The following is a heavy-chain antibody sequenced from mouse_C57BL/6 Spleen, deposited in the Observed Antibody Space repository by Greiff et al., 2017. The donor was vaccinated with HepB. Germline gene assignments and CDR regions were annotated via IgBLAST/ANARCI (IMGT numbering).Heavy chain of an antibody. J-gene: IGHJ4*01. D-gene: IGHD2-5*01. CDR1: GYTFTDHT. CDR3: ANTYYSNYDAMDY. Sequence: VQLQQSDAELVKPGASVKISCKVSGYTFTDHTVHWMKQRPEQGLEWIGYIYPRDGSTKYNEKFKGKATLTADKSSSTAYMQLNSLTSEDSAVYFCANTYYSNYDAMDYWGQGTSVTVSS. V-gene: IGHV1-78*01. CDR2: IYPRDGST.